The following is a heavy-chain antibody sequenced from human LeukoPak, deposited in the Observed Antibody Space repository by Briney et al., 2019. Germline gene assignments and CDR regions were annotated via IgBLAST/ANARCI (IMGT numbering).Heavy chain of an antibody. D-gene: IGHD3-16*01. CDR1: RFIFRNYA. J-gene: IGHJ3*02. CDR3: AKADATIGGAFDT. CDR2: ISGTADSK. Sequence: PGGSLRLSCAASRFIFRNYAMSWVRQAPGRGLEWLSIISGTADSKYYADSVKGRFTISRDNPRSTLYLEMNILRAGGTAVYYCAKADATIGGAFDTWGQGTMVIVSS. V-gene: IGHV3-23*01.